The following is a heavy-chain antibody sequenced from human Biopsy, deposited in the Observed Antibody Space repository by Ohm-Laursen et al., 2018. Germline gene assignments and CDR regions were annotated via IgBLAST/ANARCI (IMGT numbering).Heavy chain of an antibody. CDR3: ARLGSGGYFPTFFDF. Sequence: PSQTLSLTCTVSGVSINGGRYYWNWIRHHPGKGLEWIGNIFYSANTYYNPSLKSRVTISVDTSKNQFSLKLSSVTAADTDVYYCARLGSGGYFPTFFDFWGQGALVTVSS. V-gene: IGHV4-31*03. D-gene: IGHD2-21*02. CDR1: GVSINGGRYY. CDR2: IFYSANT. J-gene: IGHJ4*02.